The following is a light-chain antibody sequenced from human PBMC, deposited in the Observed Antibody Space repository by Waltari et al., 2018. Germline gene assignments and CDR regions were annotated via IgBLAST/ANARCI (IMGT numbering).Light chain of an antibody. CDR1: QDITSF. Sequence: DIQLTQSPSFLSASVGDRVTITCRASQDITSFLAWYQQKPGKAPKLLIVAASTLQGGVPSRFSGSGSGTEFTLTISSLLPEDFATYYCQQLKSSPRTFGGGTKVEIK. V-gene: IGKV1-9*01. CDR3: QQLKSSPRT. J-gene: IGKJ4*01. CDR2: AAS.